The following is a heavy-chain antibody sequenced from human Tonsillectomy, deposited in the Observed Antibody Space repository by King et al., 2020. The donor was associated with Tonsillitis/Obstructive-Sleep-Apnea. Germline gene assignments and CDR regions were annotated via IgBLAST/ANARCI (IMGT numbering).Heavy chain of an antibody. Sequence: VQLVESGGGLVQPGGSLRISCAASGFTFRSYAMSWARKAQGKGLEWVSGISGGGSSTYYADSVKGRFTISRDNSKNTLYLQVNNLRAEDTAVYYCAKTLGYCSSTSCVRGGFDIWGQGTLVTVSS. D-gene: IGHD2-2*01. J-gene: IGHJ3*02. CDR3: AKTLGYCSSTSCVRGGFDI. CDR1: GFTFRSYA. CDR2: ISGGGSST. V-gene: IGHV3-23*04.